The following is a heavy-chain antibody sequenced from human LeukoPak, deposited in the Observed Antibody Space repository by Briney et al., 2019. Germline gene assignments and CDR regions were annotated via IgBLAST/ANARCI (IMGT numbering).Heavy chain of an antibody. CDR3: ARGSNWNYDFYYYMDV. V-gene: IGHV1-69*05. CDR2: IIPIFGTA. J-gene: IGHJ6*03. Sequence: ASVKVSCKASGGTFSSYAISWVRQAPGRGLEWMGGIIPIFGTANYAQKFQGRVTITTDESTSTAYMELSSLRSEDTAVYYCARGSNWNYDFYYYMDVWGKGTTVTVSS. D-gene: IGHD1-1*01. CDR1: GGTFSSYA.